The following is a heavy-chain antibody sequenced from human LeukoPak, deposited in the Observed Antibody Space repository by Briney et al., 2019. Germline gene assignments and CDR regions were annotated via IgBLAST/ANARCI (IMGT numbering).Heavy chain of an antibody. D-gene: IGHD5-24*01. CDR1: GGSISSGSYY. CDR3: ASLDGEFDY. CDR2: IYTSGST. Sequence: SETLSLTCTVSGGSISSGSYYWSWIRQPAGKGLEWIGRIYTSGSTNYNPSLKSRVTISVDTSKNQFSLKLSSVTAADTAEYYCASLDGEFDYWGQRTLVNGSS. J-gene: IGHJ4*02. V-gene: IGHV4-61*02.